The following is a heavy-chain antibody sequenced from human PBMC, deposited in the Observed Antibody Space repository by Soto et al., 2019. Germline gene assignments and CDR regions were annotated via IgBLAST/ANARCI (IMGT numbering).Heavy chain of an antibody. CDR2: ISYGGTT. V-gene: IGHV4-31*03. D-gene: IGHD2-15*01. CDR1: GGSMNSGGYC. CDR3: SRGILV. J-gene: IGHJ4*02. Sequence: QVQLQESGPGLVKPSQTLSLTCTVSGGSMNSGGYCWSWIRQHPGEGLEWIGCISYGGTTSYNPSLXRXXIISVDTSKNQFSLKLTSVTAADTAVYYCSRGILVWGQGTLITVSS.